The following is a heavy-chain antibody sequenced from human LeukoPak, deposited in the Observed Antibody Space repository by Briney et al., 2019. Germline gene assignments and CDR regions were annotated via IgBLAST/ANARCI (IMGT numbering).Heavy chain of an antibody. J-gene: IGHJ3*02. CDR1: GGTFSSYA. Sequence: ASVKVSCKASGGTFSSYAISWVRQAPGQGLEWMGGIIPIFGTANYAQKFQGRVTITTDESTSTAYMELSSLRSEDTAVYYCARDLTGYYDSSGYFDIWGQGTMVTVS. V-gene: IGHV1-69*05. D-gene: IGHD3-22*01. CDR2: IIPIFGTA. CDR3: ARDLTGYYDSSGYFDI.